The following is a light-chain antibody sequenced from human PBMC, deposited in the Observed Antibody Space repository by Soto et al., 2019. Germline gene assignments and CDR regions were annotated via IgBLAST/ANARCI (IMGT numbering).Light chain of an antibody. CDR3: QQYMSYS. J-gene: IGKJ1*01. Sequence: DIQITQSPSSLSASVGDRVTITCRASQNINNYVNWYQQKPGKARKLLIYAASSLQSGVPSRFSGSGSGTEFTLTISSLQPDDFATYYCQQYMSYSFGQGTKVDIK. V-gene: IGKV1-39*01. CDR1: QNINNY. CDR2: AAS.